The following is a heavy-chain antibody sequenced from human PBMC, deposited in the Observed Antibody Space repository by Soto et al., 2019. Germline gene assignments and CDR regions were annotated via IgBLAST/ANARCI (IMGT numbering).Heavy chain of an antibody. CDR2: IYYTGNT. V-gene: IGHV4-59*08. CDR1: GGSMTSYY. Sequence: SETLSLTCTVSGGSMTSYYWSWIRQPPGKGLEWIGFIYYTGNTEYNASLKSRVTISVDTSKNPFSLKLKSVTAADTAVYYCARRIIALEIFDYWGQGTVVTVSS. CDR3: ARRIIALEIFDY. J-gene: IGHJ4*02. D-gene: IGHD3-10*01.